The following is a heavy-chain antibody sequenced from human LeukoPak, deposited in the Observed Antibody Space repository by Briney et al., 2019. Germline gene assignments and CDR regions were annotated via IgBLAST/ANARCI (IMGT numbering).Heavy chain of an antibody. CDR1: GGSISSGGYS. V-gene: IGHV4-30-2*01. Sequence: SETLSLTCAVSGGSISSGGYSWSWIRQPPGKGLEWIGYIYHSGSTYYNPSLKSRVTISVDRSKNQFSLKLGSVTAADTAVYYCASYTVSPDAFDIWGQGTMVTVSS. CDR2: IYHSGST. CDR3: ASYTVSPDAFDI. J-gene: IGHJ3*02. D-gene: IGHD4-17*01.